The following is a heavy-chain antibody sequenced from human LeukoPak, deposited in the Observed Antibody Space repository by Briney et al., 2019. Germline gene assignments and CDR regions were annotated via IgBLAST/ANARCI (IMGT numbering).Heavy chain of an antibody. D-gene: IGHD6-19*01. J-gene: IGHJ4*02. V-gene: IGHV4-59*01. CDR3: ARGYNSGWYAY. Sequence: NPSETLSLTCTVSGGSISSYYWSWIRQSPGKGLDWIGYFYYSGSTTYNPSLNSRVTMSADTSKNQFSLKLRSVTAADTAVYYCARGYNSGWYAYWGQGTLVTVSS. CDR2: FYYSGST. CDR1: GGSISSYY.